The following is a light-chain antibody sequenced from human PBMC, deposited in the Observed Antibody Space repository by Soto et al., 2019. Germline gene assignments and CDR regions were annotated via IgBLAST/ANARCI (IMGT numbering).Light chain of an antibody. V-gene: IGLV7-43*01. Sequence: QAVVTQEPSLTVSPGGTVTLTCASSTGAVTSGHYTNWLQQKPGQAPRALIYSTDTKHSWTPARFSGSLLGGKAALTLSGVRPEDEADYYCLLYYGGAVIFGAGTKLTVL. J-gene: IGLJ2*01. CDR3: LLYYGGAVI. CDR1: TGAVTSGHY. CDR2: STD.